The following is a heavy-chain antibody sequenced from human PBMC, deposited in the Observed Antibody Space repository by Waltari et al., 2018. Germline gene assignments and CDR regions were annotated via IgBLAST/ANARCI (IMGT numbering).Heavy chain of an antibody. J-gene: IGHJ4*02. V-gene: IGHV1-24*01. D-gene: IGHD3-16*02. CDR1: GYTLTELS. CDR2: FDPEDVET. Sequence: QVQLVQSGAEVKKPGASVKVSCKVSGYTLTELSMPWVRQAPGKGLEWMGGFDPEDVETIYAQKCQHRVTMTEDTSTDTAYMELSSLRSEDTAVYYCATARGYPHYCDYWGQGTLVTVSS. CDR3: ATARGYPHYCDY.